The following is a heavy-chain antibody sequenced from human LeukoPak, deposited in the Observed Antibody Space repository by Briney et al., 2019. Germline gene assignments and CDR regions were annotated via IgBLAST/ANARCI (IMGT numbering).Heavy chain of an antibody. D-gene: IGHD3-22*01. Sequence: GGSLRLSCAASGFRFSSYAMSWVRQAPGKGLEWVSAISGSGVSTYYADSVKGRFTVSRDNSKNTLYLQMSSLRAEDTAVYYCARVNSDDSSGYYNDYWGQGTLVTVSS. J-gene: IGHJ4*02. CDR2: ISGSGVST. V-gene: IGHV3-23*01. CDR1: GFRFSSYA. CDR3: ARVNSDDSSGYYNDY.